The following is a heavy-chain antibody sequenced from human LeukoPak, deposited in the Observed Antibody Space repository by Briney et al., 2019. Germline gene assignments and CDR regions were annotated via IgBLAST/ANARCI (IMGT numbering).Heavy chain of an antibody. CDR1: GFTFSSYA. V-gene: IGHV3-23*01. J-gene: IGHJ4*02. D-gene: IGHD6-6*01. CDR2: ISGSGGST. CDR3: AKFGSIAARLTCFDY. Sequence: PGGSLRLSCAASGFTFSSYAMSWVRQAPGKGLEWVSAISGSGGSTYYADSVKGRFTISRDNSKNTLYLQINSLRAEDTAVYYCAKFGSIAARLTCFDYWGQGTLVTVSS.